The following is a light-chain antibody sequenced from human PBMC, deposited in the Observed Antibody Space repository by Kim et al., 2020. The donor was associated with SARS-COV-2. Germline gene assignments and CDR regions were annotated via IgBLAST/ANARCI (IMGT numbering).Light chain of an antibody. CDR2: GAS. V-gene: IGKV3-20*01. CDR1: QSVSSSY. Sequence: EIVLTQSPGTLSLSPGERATLSCRASQSVSSSYLAWYQQKPGQAPRLLIYGASSRATGIPDRFSGSGSGKDFTLTISRLEPEDFAVYYCQQYNSKPMCTFGQGIKLEI. J-gene: IGKJ2*02. CDR3: QQYNSKPMCT.